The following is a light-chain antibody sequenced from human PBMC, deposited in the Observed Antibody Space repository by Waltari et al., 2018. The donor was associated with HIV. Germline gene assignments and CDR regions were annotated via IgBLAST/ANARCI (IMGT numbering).Light chain of an antibody. CDR1: QGINTY. V-gene: IGKV1-9*01. Sequence: DIQLTQSPSFLSASVGDRVTITCRASQGINTYLAWYQQRPGKAPQLLMYSASTLYRGAPSTFSGSGSGTEFTLTINTLQPEDVATYYCQQLYSFPVTFGGGTKVE. CDR2: SAS. CDR3: QQLYSFPVT. J-gene: IGKJ4*01.